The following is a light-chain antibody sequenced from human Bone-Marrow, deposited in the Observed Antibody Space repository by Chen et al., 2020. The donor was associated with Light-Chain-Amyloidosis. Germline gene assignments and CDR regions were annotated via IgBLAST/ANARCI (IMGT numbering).Light chain of an antibody. V-gene: IGLV3-25*03. J-gene: IGLJ2*01. CDR1: DLPTKY. CDR2: RDT. CDR3: QSADSSGTYEVI. Sequence: SYELTQPPSVSVSPGQTARLTCSGDDLPTKYVYWYQQKPGQAPVLVIHRDTERPSGISERFSGSSSGTTATFTISGVQAEDEADYHCQSADSSGTYEVIFGGGTKLTVL.